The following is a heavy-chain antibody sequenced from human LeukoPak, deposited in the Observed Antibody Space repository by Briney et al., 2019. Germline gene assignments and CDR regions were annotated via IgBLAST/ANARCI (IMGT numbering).Heavy chain of an antibody. CDR1: GGSFSGYY. CDR2: INHSGST. CDR3: ARSLVGATGGY. Sequence: PSETLSLTCAVHGGSFSGYYWSWIRQPPGKGLEWIGEINHSGSTNYNPSLKSRVTISVDTSKNQFSLKLSSVTAADTAVYYCARSLVGATGGYWGQGTLVTVSS. J-gene: IGHJ4*02. D-gene: IGHD1-26*01. V-gene: IGHV4-34*01.